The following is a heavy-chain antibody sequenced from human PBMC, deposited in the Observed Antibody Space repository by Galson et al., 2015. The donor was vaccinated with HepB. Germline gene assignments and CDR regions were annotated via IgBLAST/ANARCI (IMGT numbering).Heavy chain of an antibody. J-gene: IGHJ4*02. CDR1: GFTFRPYG. V-gene: IGHV3-23*01. D-gene: IGHD3/OR15-3a*01. Sequence: SLRLSCAASGFTFRPYGMSWVRQAPGKGLEWVSSISGNGATTHYAESVKGRFTISRDNSMNTLHLEMNGLRAEDTAVYFCAKMEEGTMFFGVAPRFYYFDYWGQGTLVSVSS. CDR3: AKMEEGTMFFGVAPRFYYFDY. CDR2: ISGNGATT.